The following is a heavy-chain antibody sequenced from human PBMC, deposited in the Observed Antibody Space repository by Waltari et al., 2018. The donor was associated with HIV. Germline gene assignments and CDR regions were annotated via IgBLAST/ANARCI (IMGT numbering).Heavy chain of an antibody. Sequence: QVQMQESGPGLVKPSETLSLTCTFSGGSINPYFWNWFRQPPGKGLEWIGYIYSTGTTNYTPSLKSRVTMSVDTSKNQFSLKVRSVTAADTAVYYCARGTGVRFCSSWGQGTLVTVSS. CDR1: GGSINPYF. V-gene: IGHV4-59*01. D-gene: IGHD3-3*01. CDR3: ARGTGVRFCSS. CDR2: IYSTGTT. J-gene: IGHJ5*02.